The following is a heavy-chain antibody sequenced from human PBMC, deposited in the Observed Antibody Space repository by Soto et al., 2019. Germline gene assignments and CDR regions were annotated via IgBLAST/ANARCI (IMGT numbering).Heavy chain of an antibody. J-gene: IGHJ4*02. CDR1: GFTFSSYA. D-gene: IGHD1-7*01. CDR2: ISSNGGST. V-gene: IGHV3-64D*06. Sequence: GGSLRLSCSASGFTFSSYAMHWVRQAPGKGLEYVSAISSNGGSTYYADSVKGRFTISRDNSKNTLYLQMSSLRAEDTAVYYCVKGSITGATSLFDYWGQGTLVTVSS. CDR3: VKGSITGATSLFDY.